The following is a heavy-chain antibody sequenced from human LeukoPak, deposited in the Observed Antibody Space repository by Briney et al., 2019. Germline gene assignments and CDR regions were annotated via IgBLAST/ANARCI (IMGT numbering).Heavy chain of an antibody. Sequence: ASVKVSCKASGYSFTIYYLHWLRQAPGQGLEWMGWINPDTGGTYYAQKFKGRVTISRDTSINTAYMEVSRLTSDDTAVYYCARVTYGGLGYFDVWGPGTLVTVSS. J-gene: IGHJ2*01. CDR1: GYSFTIYY. CDR2: INPDTGGT. CDR3: ARVTYGGLGYFDV. V-gene: IGHV1-2*02. D-gene: IGHD4-23*01.